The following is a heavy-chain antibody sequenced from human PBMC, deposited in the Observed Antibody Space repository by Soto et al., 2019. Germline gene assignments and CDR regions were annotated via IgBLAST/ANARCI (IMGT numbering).Heavy chain of an antibody. CDR1: GYTFTSYD. D-gene: IGHD3-3*01. CDR2: MNPNSGNT. V-gene: IGHV1-8*01. Sequence: ASVKVSCKASGYTFTSYDINWVRQATGQGLEWMGWMNPNSGNTGYAQKFQGRVTITRNTSISTAYMELISLRSEDTAVFYFASPARNYDFWSGYSFDIWGQGTMVTVSS. CDR3: ASPARNYDFWSGYSFDI. J-gene: IGHJ3*02.